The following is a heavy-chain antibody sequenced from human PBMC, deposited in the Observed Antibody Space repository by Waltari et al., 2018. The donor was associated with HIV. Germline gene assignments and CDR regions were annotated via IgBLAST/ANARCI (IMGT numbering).Heavy chain of an antibody. Sequence: EVQLVESGGGLVQPGGSVRLSCVDSGFTFSSHWMHRVRQAPGKGLVWVSHINSDGSSTNDADSVKGRFTISRDNAKNTVYLQMNSLRAEDTALYYCASLYNYVWGSPPPFDYWGQGTLVTVSS. CDR3: ASLYNYVWGSPPPFDY. CDR2: INSDGSST. CDR1: GFTFSSHW. V-gene: IGHV3-74*01. D-gene: IGHD3-16*01. J-gene: IGHJ4*02.